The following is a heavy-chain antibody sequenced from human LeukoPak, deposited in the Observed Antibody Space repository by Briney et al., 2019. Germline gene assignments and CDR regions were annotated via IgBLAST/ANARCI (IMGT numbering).Heavy chain of an antibody. CDR3: ARHRSPFLQYFDY. V-gene: IGHV1-2*02. CDR2: INPNSGGT. Sequence: ASVKVSCKASGYTFTSYYMHWVRQAPGQGLEWMGWINPNSGGTNYAQKFQGRVTMTRDTSISTAYMELSRLRSDDTAVYYCARHRSPFLQYFDYWGQGTLVTVSS. J-gene: IGHJ4*02. CDR1: GYTFTSYY. D-gene: IGHD2-21*01.